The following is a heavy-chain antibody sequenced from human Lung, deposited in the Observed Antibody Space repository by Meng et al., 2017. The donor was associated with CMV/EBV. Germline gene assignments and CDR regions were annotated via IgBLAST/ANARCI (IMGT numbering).Heavy chain of an antibody. CDR3: ARDAEYRGKAFDI. D-gene: IGHD1-26*01. CDR1: GGSISSGGYY. V-gene: IGHV4-31*03. J-gene: IGHJ3*02. Sequence: TXSLXXTVSGGSISSGGYYWSWIRQHPGKGLEWIGYIYYSGSTYYNPSLKSRVTISVDTSKNQFSLKLSSVTAADTAVYYCARDAEYRGKAFDIWGQGXMVTVSS. CDR2: IYYSGST.